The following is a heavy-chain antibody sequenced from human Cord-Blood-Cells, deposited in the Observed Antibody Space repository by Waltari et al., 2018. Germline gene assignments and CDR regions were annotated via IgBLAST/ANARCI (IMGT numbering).Heavy chain of an antibody. J-gene: IGHJ4*02. Sequence: QLQLQESGPGLVKPSETLSLTCTVSGGSISSSSYYWGWIRQPPGKGLEWIGSIYYSGRTDYTPSLRSRVTISVDTSKNQFSLKLSSVTAADTAVYYCVRHQSAAAAIDYWGQGTLVTVAS. CDR2: IYYSGRT. V-gene: IGHV4-39*01. CDR1: GGSISSSSYY. CDR3: VRHQSAAAAIDY. D-gene: IGHD6-25*01.